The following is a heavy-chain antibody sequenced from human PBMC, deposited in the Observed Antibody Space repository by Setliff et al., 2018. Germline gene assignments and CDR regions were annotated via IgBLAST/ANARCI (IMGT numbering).Heavy chain of an antibody. J-gene: IGHJ6*02. D-gene: IGHD2-15*01. V-gene: IGHV4-34*01. CDR3: ARKKTVYWYYGMDV. CDR2: INHSGST. Sequence: KTSETLSLTCTVSGGSISSHYWSWIRQPPGKGLEWIGEINHSGSTNYNPSLKSRVTISVDTSKNQFSLKLSSVTAADTAVYYCARKKTVYWYYGMDVWGQGTTVTVSS. CDR1: GGSISSHY.